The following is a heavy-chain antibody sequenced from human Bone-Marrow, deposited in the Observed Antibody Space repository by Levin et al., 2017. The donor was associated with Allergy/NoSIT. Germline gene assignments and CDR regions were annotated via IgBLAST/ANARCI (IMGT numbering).Heavy chain of an antibody. D-gene: IGHD3-10*01. J-gene: IGHJ6*02. V-gene: IGHV1-69*13. CDR3: ASADYYGSGSYYKGGLGEDYYGMDV. CDR2: IIPIFGTA. Sequence: SVKVSCKASGGTFSSYAISWVRQAPGQGLEWMGGIIPIFGTANYAQKFQGRVTITADESTSTAYMELSSLRSEDTAVYYCASADYYGSGSYYKGGLGEDYYGMDVWGQGTTVTVSS. CDR1: GGTFSSYA.